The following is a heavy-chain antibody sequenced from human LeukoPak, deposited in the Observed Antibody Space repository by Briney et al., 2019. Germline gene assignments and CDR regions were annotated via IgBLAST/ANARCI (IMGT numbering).Heavy chain of an antibody. CDR1: GYTFTSYG. CDR3: ATGSGSQLAHDAFDI. D-gene: IGHD1-26*01. Sequence: GASVKVSCKASGYTFTSYGISWVRQAPGKGLEWMGGFDPEDGETIYAQKFQGRVTMTEDTSTDTAYMELSSLRSEDTAVYYCATGSGSQLAHDAFDIWGQGTMVTVSS. CDR2: FDPEDGET. V-gene: IGHV1-24*01. J-gene: IGHJ3*02.